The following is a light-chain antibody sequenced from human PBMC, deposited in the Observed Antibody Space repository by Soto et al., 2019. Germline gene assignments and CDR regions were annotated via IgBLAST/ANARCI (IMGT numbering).Light chain of an antibody. CDR1: NIGSKS. CDR2: YDS. V-gene: IGLV3-21*04. CDR3: HVLASSSEHVV. J-gene: IGLJ2*01. Sequence: SYELTQPPSVSVAPGKTARITCGGNNIGSKSVHWYQQKPGQAPVLVIYYDSDRPSGIPERFSGSNSGNTATLTISRVEAGDEAVYYCHVLASSSEHVVFGGGTQLTVL.